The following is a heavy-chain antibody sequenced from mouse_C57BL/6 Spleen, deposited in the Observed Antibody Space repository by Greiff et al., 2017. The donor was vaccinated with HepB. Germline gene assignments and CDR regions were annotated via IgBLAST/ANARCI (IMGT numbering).Heavy chain of an antibody. V-gene: IGHV1-50*01. CDR1: GYTFTSYW. D-gene: IGHD1-1*01. CDR3: ALRDYGSSFAY. CDR2: IDPSDSYT. J-gene: IGHJ3*01. Sequence: QVQLKQPGAELVKPGASVKLSCKASGYTFTSYWMQWVKQRPGQGLEWIGEIDPSDSYTNYNQKFKGKATLTVDTSSSTAYMQLSSLTSEDSAVYYCALRDYGSSFAYWGQGTLVTVSA.